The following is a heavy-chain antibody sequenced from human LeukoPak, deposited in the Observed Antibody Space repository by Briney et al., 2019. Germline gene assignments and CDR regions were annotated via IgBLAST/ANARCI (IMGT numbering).Heavy chain of an antibody. CDR1: GFTFSSYS. CDR2: ISSSSSSYI. CDR3: ARDPKDVVVPAAIKFDP. Sequence: PGGSLRLSCAASGFTFSSYSMNWVRQAPGKGLEWVSSISSSSSSYIYYADSVKGRFTISRDNAKNSLYLQMNSLRAEDTAVYYCARDPKDVVVPAAIKFDPWGQGTLVTVSS. V-gene: IGHV3-21*01. J-gene: IGHJ5*02. D-gene: IGHD2-2*01.